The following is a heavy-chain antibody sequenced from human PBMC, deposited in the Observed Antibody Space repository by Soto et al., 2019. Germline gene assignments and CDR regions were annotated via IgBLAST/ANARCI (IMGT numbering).Heavy chain of an antibody. V-gene: IGHV3-23*01. CDR2: ISGSGGST. D-gene: IGHD3-9*01. CDR3: AKEGPLVINNKNYYYYGMDV. CDR1: GFTFSSYA. Sequence: GGSLRLSCAASGFTFSSYAISCFRQSPFKWREWVSAISGSGGSTYYADSVKGRFTISRDNSKNTLYLQMNSLRAEDTAVYYCAKEGPLVINNKNYYYYGMDVWGQGTTVTVSS. J-gene: IGHJ6*02.